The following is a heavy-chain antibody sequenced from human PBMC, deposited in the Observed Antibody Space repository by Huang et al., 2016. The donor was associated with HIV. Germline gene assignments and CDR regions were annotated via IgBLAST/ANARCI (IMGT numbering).Heavy chain of an antibody. V-gene: IGHV4-34*01. J-gene: IGHJ4*02. CDR2: LNHIGKT. CDR3: AREKAADSAWYGVYYFDY. D-gene: IGHD6-19*01. Sequence: QVQLRQWGAGLVKPSETLSLTCAVYGGSFSGYYWTWIRQSPGKGLEWIGELNHIGKTNYQRSLKSRVTISKDTAKNQFSLQLTSVSAADTGVYFCAREKAADSAWYGVYYFDYWGEGALVTVTS. CDR1: GGSFSGYY.